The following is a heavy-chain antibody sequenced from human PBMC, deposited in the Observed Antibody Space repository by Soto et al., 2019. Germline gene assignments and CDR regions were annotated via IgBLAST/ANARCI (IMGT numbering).Heavy chain of an antibody. CDR1: GYTFTSYG. D-gene: IGHD4-17*01. Sequence: ASVKVSCKASGYTFTSYGISWVRQAPGQGLEWMGWISAYNGNTNYAQKLQGRVTMTTDTSTSTAYMELRSLRSDDTAVYYCARDKYLHGDYVRYYYYYMDVWGKGTTVTVSS. CDR2: ISAYNGNT. V-gene: IGHV1-18*01. J-gene: IGHJ6*03. CDR3: ARDKYLHGDYVRYYYYYMDV.